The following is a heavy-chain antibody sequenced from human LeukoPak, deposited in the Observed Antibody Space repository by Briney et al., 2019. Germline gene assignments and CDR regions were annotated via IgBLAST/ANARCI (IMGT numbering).Heavy chain of an antibody. V-gene: IGHV3-43*02. CDR2: ISVDGGST. CDR3: AKVLGYYDSSGYYQEGGFDY. D-gene: IGHD3-22*01. J-gene: IGHJ4*02. Sequence: SGGSLRLSCAASGFTFDDYAMHWVRQAPGKGLDWVSLISVDGGSTYYAHSVKGRFTIYRDNSKNSLYLKMNSLRTEDTDLYYCAKVLGYYDSSGYYQEGGFDYWGQGTLVTVSS. CDR1: GFTFDDYA.